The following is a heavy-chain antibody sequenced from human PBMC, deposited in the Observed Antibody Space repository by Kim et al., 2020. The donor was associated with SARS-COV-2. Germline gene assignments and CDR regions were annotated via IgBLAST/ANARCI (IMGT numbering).Heavy chain of an antibody. Sequence: GGSLRLSCAASGFTFSSYAMSWVRKAPGKGLEWVSAISGSGGSTYYADSVKGRFTISRDNSKNTLYLQMNSLRAEDTAVYYCAKHPYYDILTGYYYYGMDVWGQGTTVTVSS. CDR2: ISGSGGST. CDR1: GFTFSSYA. D-gene: IGHD3-9*01. J-gene: IGHJ6*02. CDR3: AKHPYYDILTGYYYYGMDV. V-gene: IGHV3-23*01.